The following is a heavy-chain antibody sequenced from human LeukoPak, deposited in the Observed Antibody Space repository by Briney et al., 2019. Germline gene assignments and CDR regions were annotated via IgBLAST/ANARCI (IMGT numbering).Heavy chain of an antibody. D-gene: IGHD7-27*01. CDR2: ISSSSSTI. J-gene: IGHJ4*02. CDR3: ARESWGFDY. Sequence: GGSLRLSCAASGFTFSNYAMTWVRQAPGKGLEWVSYISSSSSTITYADSVKGRFTISRDNAKKSLYLQMNSLRDDDTAVYYCARESWGFDYWGQGTLVSVSS. V-gene: IGHV3-48*02. CDR1: GFTFSNYA.